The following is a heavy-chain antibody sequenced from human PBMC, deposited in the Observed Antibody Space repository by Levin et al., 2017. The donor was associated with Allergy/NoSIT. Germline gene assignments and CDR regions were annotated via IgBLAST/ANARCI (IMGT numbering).Heavy chain of an antibody. V-gene: IGHV3-11*01. Sequence: GESLKISCAASGFTFSDYYMSWIRQAPGKGLEWVSYISSSGSTIYYADSVKGRFTISRDNAKNSLYLQMNSLRAEDTAVYYCARGYYYDSSGYYYSDWYFDRWGRGTLVTVSS. CDR1: GFTFSDYY. CDR2: ISSSGSTI. CDR3: ARGYYYDSSGYYYSDWYFDR. J-gene: IGHJ2*01. D-gene: IGHD3-22*01.